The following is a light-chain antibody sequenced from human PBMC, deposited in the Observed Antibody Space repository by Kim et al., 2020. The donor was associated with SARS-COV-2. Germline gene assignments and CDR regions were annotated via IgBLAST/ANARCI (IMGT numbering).Light chain of an antibody. CDR1: QSISTS. J-gene: IGKJ4*01. V-gene: IGKV3-11*01. CDR2: YAS. CDR3: QQRKTWSDT. Sequence: EIVLTQSPATLSLSPGERATLSCRASQSISTSLAWYQQKPGQVPRLLIYYASNRATGIPARFSGSGSGTDFTLTISSLEPEDFSVYYCQQRKTWSDTFGGRTKVDIK.